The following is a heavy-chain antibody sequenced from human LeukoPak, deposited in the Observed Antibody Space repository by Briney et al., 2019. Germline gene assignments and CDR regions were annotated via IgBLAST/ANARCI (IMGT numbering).Heavy chain of an antibody. V-gene: IGHV4-59*01. Sequence: PSETLSLTCTVSGGSISSYYWSWIRQPPGKGLEWIGYIYYSGSTNYNPSLKSRVTISVDTSKNQFSLKLSSVTAADTAVYYCARFGSRRLVRGYYYYMDVWGKGTTVTVSS. D-gene: IGHD2-8*02. CDR1: GGSISSYY. CDR2: IYYSGST. J-gene: IGHJ6*03. CDR3: ARFGSRRLVRGYYYYMDV.